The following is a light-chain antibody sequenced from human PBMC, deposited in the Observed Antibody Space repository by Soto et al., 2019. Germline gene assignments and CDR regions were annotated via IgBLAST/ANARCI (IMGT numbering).Light chain of an antibody. V-gene: IGKV1-17*01. CDR3: QQYSTWWT. Sequence: DIQMTQSPSTVSASVGYRVTITCWASQGIRNDLAWFQPKPGQAPKRLTSAASHLQSPVPSRFSGSGSGTALTLTIRSMQSEAFAVYHCQQYSTWWTFGQGTQVDIK. CDR1: QGIRND. CDR2: AAS. J-gene: IGKJ1*01.